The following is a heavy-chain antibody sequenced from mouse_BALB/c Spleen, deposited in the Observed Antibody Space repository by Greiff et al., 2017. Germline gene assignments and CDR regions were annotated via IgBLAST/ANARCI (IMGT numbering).Heavy chain of an antibody. CDR3: TRGLTARATKEGFAY. J-gene: IGHJ3*01. D-gene: IGHD3-2*01. V-gene: IGHV5-6-4*01. Sequence: DVKLVESGGGLVKPGGSLKLSCAASGFTFSSYTMSWVRQTPEKRLEWVATISSGGSYTYYPDSVKGRFTISRDNAKNTLYLQMSSLKSEDTAMYYCTRGLTARATKEGFAYWGQGTLVTVSA. CDR2: ISSGGSYT. CDR1: GFTFSSYT.